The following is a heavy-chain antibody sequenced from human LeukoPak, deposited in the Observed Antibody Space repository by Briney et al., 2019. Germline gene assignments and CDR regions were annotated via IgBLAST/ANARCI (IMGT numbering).Heavy chain of an antibody. CDR1: GFTFSSYA. J-gene: IGHJ4*02. Sequence: GSLRLSCAASGFTFSSYAIHWVRQAPGEGLEWVAVISYDGSNKYYADSVKGRFTISRDNSKNTLYLQMNSLRAEDTAVYYCAKARERITIFGLLLPWDYWGQGTLVTVSS. V-gene: IGHV3-30-3*01. D-gene: IGHD3-3*01. CDR3: AKARERITIFGLLLPWDY. CDR2: ISYDGSNK.